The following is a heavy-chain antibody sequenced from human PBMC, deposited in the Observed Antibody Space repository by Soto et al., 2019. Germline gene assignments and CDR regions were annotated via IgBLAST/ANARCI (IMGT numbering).Heavy chain of an antibody. CDR3: AAEDGSGSYYNGLGYYGMDV. J-gene: IGHJ6*02. CDR2: IVVGSGNT. V-gene: IGHV1-58*01. D-gene: IGHD3-10*01. CDR1: GFTFTSSA. Sequence: SVKVSCKASGFTFTSSAVQWVRQARGQRLEWIGWIVVGSGNTNYAQKFQERVTITRDMSTSTAYMELSSLRSEDTAVYYCAAEDGSGSYYNGLGYYGMDVWG.